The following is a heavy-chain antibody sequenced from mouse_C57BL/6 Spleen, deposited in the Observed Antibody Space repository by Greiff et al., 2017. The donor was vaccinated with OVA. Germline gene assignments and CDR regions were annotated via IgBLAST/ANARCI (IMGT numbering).Heavy chain of an antibody. D-gene: IGHD1-1*01. J-gene: IGHJ4*01. V-gene: IGHV1-26*01. CDR1: GYTFTDYY. Sequence: VQLQQSGPELVKPGASVKISCKASGYTFTDYYMNWVKQSHGKSLEWIGDINPNNGGTSYNQKFKGKATLTVDKSSSTAYMELRSLTSEDSAVYYCARKVIYYYGSSYYYAMDYWGQGTSVTVSS. CDR3: ARKVIYYYGSSYYYAMDY. CDR2: INPNNGGT.